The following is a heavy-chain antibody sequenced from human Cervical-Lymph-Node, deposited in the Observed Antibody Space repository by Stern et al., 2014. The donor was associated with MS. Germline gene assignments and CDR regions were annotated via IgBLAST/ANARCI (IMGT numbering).Heavy chain of an antibody. CDR3: ARINSKILYGMDV. CDR1: GFTFNNHA. Sequence: EVQLLESGGGLVKPGGSLRLSCAASGFTFNNHAMNWVRQAPGQGLEWVSSISTRSTNLYYADSVRGRFTISRDNAQNLMYLQMNSLTIEDTAVYYCARINSKILYGMDVWGPGTTVTVSS. V-gene: IGHV3-21*06. J-gene: IGHJ6*02. CDR2: ISTRSTNL.